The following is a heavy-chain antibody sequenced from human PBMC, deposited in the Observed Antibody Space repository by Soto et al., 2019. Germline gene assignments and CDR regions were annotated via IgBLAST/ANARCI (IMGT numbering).Heavy chain of an antibody. D-gene: IGHD3-22*01. J-gene: IGHJ6*02. CDR2: IYPGDSDT. CDR3: ARHPPITMIGPGGDV. V-gene: IGHV5-51*01. CDR1: GYRFTSYL. Sequence: GEAPKIPGKGSGYRFTSYLIGLVRQRARKGLEWMGIIYPGDSDTRYSPSFQGQVTISADKSISTAYLQWSSLKASDTAMYYCARHPPITMIGPGGDVWGQGTTVTVS.